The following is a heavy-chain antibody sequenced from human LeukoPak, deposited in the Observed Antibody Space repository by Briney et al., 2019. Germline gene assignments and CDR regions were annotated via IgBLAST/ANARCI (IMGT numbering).Heavy chain of an antibody. Sequence: GESLRLSCEASGFTFSSYAMAWVRQAPGKGLEWVSSISGSGGSTYYAGSVKGRFTISRDNSENTVYLQMHSLRAEDTAEYFCTAGIAVSGSNFDCWGQGTLVTVSS. V-gene: IGHV3-23*01. CDR3: TAGIAVSGSNFDC. CDR2: ISGSGGST. D-gene: IGHD6-19*01. CDR1: GFTFSSYA. J-gene: IGHJ4*02.